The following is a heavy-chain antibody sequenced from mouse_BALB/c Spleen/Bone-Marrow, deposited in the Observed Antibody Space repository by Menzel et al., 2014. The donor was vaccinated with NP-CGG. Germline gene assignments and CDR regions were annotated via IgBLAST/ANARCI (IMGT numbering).Heavy chain of an antibody. V-gene: IGHV1S29*02. J-gene: IGHJ2*01. D-gene: IGHD1-2*01. Sequence: VQLQQSGPELVKPGASVKISCKASGYTFTDYNMHWVKQSHGKSLEWIGYIYPYNGGTGHNQKFKSKATLTVDNSSSTAYMELRSLTSEDSAAYYCATRFITTAGYWGQGTTLTVSS. CDR2: IYPYNGGT. CDR3: ATRFITTAGY. CDR1: GYTFTDYN.